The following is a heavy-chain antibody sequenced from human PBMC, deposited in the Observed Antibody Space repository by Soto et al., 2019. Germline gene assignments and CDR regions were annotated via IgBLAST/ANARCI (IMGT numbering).Heavy chain of an antibody. CDR1: GYTFTSYA. D-gene: IGHD3-10*01. V-gene: IGHV1-3*01. Sequence: QVQLVQSGAEVKKPGASVKVSCKASGYTFTSYAMHWVRQAPGQRLEWMGWINAGNGNTKYSQKFQGRVTITRDTSASTAYMELSSLRSEDTAVYYCARDLRKGWFGDPDAFDIWGQGTMVTVSS. CDR2: INAGNGNT. CDR3: ARDLRKGWFGDPDAFDI. J-gene: IGHJ3*02.